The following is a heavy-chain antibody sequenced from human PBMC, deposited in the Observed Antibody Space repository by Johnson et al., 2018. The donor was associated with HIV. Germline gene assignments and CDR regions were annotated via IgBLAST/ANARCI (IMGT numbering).Heavy chain of an antibody. D-gene: IGHD6-13*01. V-gene: IGHV3-13*01. J-gene: IGHJ3*01. Sequence: VQLVESGGGLVQPGGSLRLSCAASGFTFSSYDMHWVRQATGKGLEWVSAIGTAGDTYYPGSVKGRFTISRDNSKNTLYLQMNSLRAEDTAVYYCARDWEQQQPGAFDVWGQGTMVSVSS. CDR3: ARDWEQQQPGAFDV. CDR2: IGTAGDT. CDR1: GFTFSSYD.